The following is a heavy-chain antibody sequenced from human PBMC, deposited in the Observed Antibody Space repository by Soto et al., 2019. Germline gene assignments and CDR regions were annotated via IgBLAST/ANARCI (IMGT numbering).Heavy chain of an antibody. CDR2: IYYSGST. J-gene: IGHJ4*02. CDR3: AREAARGGRIDY. V-gene: IGHV4-59*01. D-gene: IGHD6-6*01. CDR1: GGYISSYY. Sequence: PSETLSLTCTVSGGYISSYYWSWIRQPPGKGLEWIGYIYYSGSTNYNPSLKSRVTISVDTSKNQFSLKLSSVTAADTAVYYCAREAARGGRIDYWGQGTLVTVSS.